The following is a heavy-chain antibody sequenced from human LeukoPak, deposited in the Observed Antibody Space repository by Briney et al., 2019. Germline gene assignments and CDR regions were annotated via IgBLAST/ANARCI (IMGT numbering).Heavy chain of an antibody. V-gene: IGHV1-69*13. CDR3: AGYSSSWYRGWFDP. D-gene: IGHD6-13*01. Sequence: ASVKVSCKASGGTFSSYAISWVRQAPGQGLEWMGGIIPIFGTANYAQKFQGRVTITADESTSTAYMELSSLRSEDTAVYYCAGYSSSWYRGWFDPWGQGTLVTVSS. CDR2: IIPIFGTA. J-gene: IGHJ5*02. CDR1: GGTFSSYA.